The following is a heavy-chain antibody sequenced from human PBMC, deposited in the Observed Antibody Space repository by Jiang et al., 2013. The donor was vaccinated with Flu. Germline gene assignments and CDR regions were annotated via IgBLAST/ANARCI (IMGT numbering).Heavy chain of an antibody. Sequence: LLKPSETLSLTCTVSGGSISSYYWSWIRQPPGKGLEWIGYIYYSGSTNYNPSLKSRVTISVDTSKNQFSLKLSSVTAADTAVYYCARGLSSSWHSPFGNWGQGTLVTVSS. V-gene: IGHV4-59*08. CDR3: ARGLSSSWHSPFGN. J-gene: IGHJ4*02. CDR1: GGSISSYY. CDR2: IYYSGST. D-gene: IGHD6-13*01.